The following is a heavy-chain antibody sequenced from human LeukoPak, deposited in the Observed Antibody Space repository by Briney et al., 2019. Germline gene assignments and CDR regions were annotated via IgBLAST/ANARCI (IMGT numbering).Heavy chain of an antibody. CDR3: ARVWDWWIPTDY. J-gene: IGHJ4*02. CDR1: GYTFTGYY. CDR2: IKPNSGGT. D-gene: IGHD5-18*01. V-gene: IGHV1-2*02. Sequence: GASVKVSCKASGYTFTGYYMHWVRQAPGQGLEWMAWIKPNSGGTNYAQKFQGRVTMTRDTSISTAYIQMTRLRSDGTAVYYCARVWDWWIPTDYWGQGTLVTVSS.